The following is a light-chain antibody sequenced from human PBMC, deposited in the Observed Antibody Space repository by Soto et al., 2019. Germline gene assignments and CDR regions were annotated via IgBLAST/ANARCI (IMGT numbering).Light chain of an antibody. CDR2: SAS. CDR3: QQTFRTPHT. J-gene: IGKJ2*01. V-gene: IGKV1-39*01. Sequence: DIQMTQSPASLSASVGDRVTISCRASQIISSYLNWYQQKPGAAPKLLIYSASTLESGVPSRFSGSGFGTDYTLTISSLQPADFAVYYCQQTFRTPHTFGQGTKLDIK. CDR1: QIISSY.